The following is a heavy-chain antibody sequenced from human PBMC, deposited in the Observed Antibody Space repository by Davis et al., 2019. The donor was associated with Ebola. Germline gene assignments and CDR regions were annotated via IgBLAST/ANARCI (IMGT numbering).Heavy chain of an antibody. J-gene: IGHJ6*02. CDR2: MYSDGTT. V-gene: IGHV3-66*02. Sequence: GESLKISCAASGFNFSSFWMSWVRLSPGKGLEWVSLMYSDGTTYYAESVKGRFTLSRDNANNTLSLQMNSLRGEDTARYYCARGGVGRFYWYGMDVWGQGTTVTVS. CDR3: ARGGVGRFYWYGMDV. CDR1: GFNFSSFW. D-gene: IGHD2/OR15-2a*01.